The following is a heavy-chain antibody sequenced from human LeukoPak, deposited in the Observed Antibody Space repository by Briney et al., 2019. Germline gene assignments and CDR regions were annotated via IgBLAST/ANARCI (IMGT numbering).Heavy chain of an antibody. Sequence: GGSLRLSRAASGFTFSSYSMNWVRQAPGKGLEWVSYISSSSSTIYYADSVKGRFTISRDNAKNSLYLQMNSLRVEDTAVYYCARATSYYGTYYYYMDVWGKGTTVTVSS. V-gene: IGHV3-48*01. CDR1: GFTFSSYS. J-gene: IGHJ6*03. CDR2: ISSSSSTI. D-gene: IGHD1-26*01. CDR3: ARATSYYGTYYYYMDV.